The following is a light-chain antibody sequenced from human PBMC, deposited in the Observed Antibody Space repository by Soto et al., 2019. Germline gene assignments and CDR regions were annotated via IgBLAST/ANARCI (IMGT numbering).Light chain of an antibody. CDR3: CSYAGSSIFWGYV. CDR1: SSDVGSYNL. CDR2: EGS. J-gene: IGLJ1*01. V-gene: IGLV2-23*01. Sequence: QSVLTQPASVSGSPGQSITISCTGTSSDVGSYNLVSWYQQHPGKAPKLMIYEGSKRPSGVSNRFSGSKSGNTASLTISGLQAEDEVDYYCCSYAGSSIFWGYVFGTGTKVTVL.